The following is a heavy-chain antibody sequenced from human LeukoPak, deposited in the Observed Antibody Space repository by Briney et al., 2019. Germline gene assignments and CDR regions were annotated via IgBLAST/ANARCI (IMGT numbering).Heavy chain of an antibody. CDR1: GYTFTSYG. J-gene: IGHJ4*02. CDR3: ARVYGGTIDY. Sequence: ASVKVPCEASGYTFTSYGISWVRQAPGQGLEWMGWISAYDGSTNYAQKLQGRVTMTTDTSTSTAYMELRSLRSDDTAVYYCARVYGGTIDYWGQGTLVTVSS. V-gene: IGHV1-18*01. CDR2: ISAYDGST. D-gene: IGHD4-23*01.